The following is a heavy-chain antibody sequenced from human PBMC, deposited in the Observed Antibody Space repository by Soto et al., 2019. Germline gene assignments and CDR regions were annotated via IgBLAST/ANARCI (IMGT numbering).Heavy chain of an antibody. V-gene: IGHV3-21*01. CDR2: ISSSSSYI. J-gene: IGHJ5*02. CDR1: GFTFSSYS. D-gene: IGHD6-13*01. Sequence: EVQLVESGGGLVKPGGSLRLSCAASGFTFSSYSMNWVRQAPGKGLEWVSSISSSSSYIYYADSVKGRFTISRDNAKNSLYLQMNSLSAEDTAVYYCASGKAAAARYIWFDPWGHGTLVTVSS. CDR3: ASGKAAAARYIWFDP.